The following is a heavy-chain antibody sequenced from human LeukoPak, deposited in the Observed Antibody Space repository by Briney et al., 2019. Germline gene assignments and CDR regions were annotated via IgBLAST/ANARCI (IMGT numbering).Heavy chain of an antibody. J-gene: IGHJ3*02. Sequence: SVNVSCKASGYTLTSYDISWVPQPPAQGLEWMGWITAYNGNTNYAQKLQGRVTMTTDTSTSTAYMELRSLRSDDTAVYYCARGVRGGYNWGNSDAFDIWGQGTMVTASS. D-gene: IGHD5-24*01. CDR2: ITAYNGNT. CDR3: ARGVRGGYNWGNSDAFDI. V-gene: IGHV1-18*01. CDR1: GYTLTSYD.